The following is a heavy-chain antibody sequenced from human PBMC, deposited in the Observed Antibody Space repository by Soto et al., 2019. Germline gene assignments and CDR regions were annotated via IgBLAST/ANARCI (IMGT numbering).Heavy chain of an antibody. CDR1: GYTLTELS. CDR3: ATAVAGIGDNWFDP. Sequence: GASVKVSCKVSGYTLTELSMHWVRQAPGKGLEWMGGFDPEDGETIYAQKFQGRVTMTEDTSTDTAYMELSSLRSEDTAVYYCATAVAGIGDNWFDPRGQGTLVTSPQ. V-gene: IGHV1-24*01. CDR2: FDPEDGET. D-gene: IGHD6-19*01. J-gene: IGHJ5*02.